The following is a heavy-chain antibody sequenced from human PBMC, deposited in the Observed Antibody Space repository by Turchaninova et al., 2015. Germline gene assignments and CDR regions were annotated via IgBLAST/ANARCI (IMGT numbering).Heavy chain of an antibody. CDR2: ISSSGDTI. D-gene: IGHD2-2*01. J-gene: IGHJ1*01. Sequence: QVQLVESGGDLVKPGGSLRLYCAASGFTFSNFYLSWILQAPGQGVQWLAYISSSGDTISYQNTLNCRFTISRDTAKNSLYLQMNSLRFEDTAFYYCARDILVPGSTEYFHHWGQGTLVTVST. CDR3: ARDILVPGSTEYFHH. CDR1: GFTFSNFY. V-gene: IGHV3-11*04.